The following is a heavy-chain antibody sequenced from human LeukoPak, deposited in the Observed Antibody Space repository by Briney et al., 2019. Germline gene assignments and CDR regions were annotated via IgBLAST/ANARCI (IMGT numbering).Heavy chain of an antibody. CDR3: AKRRSYSGYDIDY. CDR2: ITATSDTT. Sequence: PGGSLRLSCAASGFTFSNYAMTWVRQAPGKGLEWVSAITATSDTTYYVDSVKGRFTISRDNSKDTLYLQMNSLRAEDTALYYCAKRRSYSGYDIDYWGQGPLVTVSS. D-gene: IGHD5-12*01. V-gene: IGHV3-23*01. CDR1: GFTFSNYA. J-gene: IGHJ4*02.